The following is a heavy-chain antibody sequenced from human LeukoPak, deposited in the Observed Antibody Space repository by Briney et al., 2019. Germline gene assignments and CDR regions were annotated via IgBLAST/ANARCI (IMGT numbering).Heavy chain of an antibody. CDR2: IDTSGSS. V-gene: IGHV4-61*02. CDR1: GGSISSGSYH. Sequence: SETLSLTCTVSGGSISSGSYHWSWIRQPAGKGLEWIGRIDTSGSSNCNPSLKSRVTMSVDTSKNQFSLKLSSVTAADTAVYYCARAPLPMIGYFDLWGRGTLVTVSS. CDR3: ARAPLPMIGYFDL. J-gene: IGHJ2*01. D-gene: IGHD3-22*01.